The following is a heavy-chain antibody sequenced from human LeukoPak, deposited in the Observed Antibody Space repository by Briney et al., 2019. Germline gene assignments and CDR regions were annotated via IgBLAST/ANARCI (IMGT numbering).Heavy chain of an antibody. CDR1: GFTFSSYW. V-gene: IGHV3-7*01. Sequence: GGSLRLSCAASGFTFSSYWMSWVRQAPGKGLEWVADIKQDGSEKYYVDSVRGRFTISRDNAKNSLYLQMNSLRAEDTAVYYCARAVWGSVAGDYDYWGQGTLVTVSS. J-gene: IGHJ4*02. D-gene: IGHD6-19*01. CDR3: ARAVWGSVAGDYDY. CDR2: IKQDGSEK.